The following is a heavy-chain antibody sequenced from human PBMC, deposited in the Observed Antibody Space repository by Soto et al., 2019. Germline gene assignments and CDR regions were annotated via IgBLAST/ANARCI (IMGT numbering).Heavy chain of an antibody. Sequence: GASVKVSCKASGYTFTNYGISWLRQAPGRGLEWMGWISTDNTHRNYAQNFQERVTMTTDTSTNTAYMELRSLRSDDTAIYYCARDRPGISVIRAVKTYNYFDPWGQGTLVTVSS. CDR2: ISTDNTHR. D-gene: IGHD3-10*01. J-gene: IGHJ5*02. CDR3: ARDRPGISVIRAVKTYNYFDP. V-gene: IGHV1-18*04. CDR1: GYTFTNYG.